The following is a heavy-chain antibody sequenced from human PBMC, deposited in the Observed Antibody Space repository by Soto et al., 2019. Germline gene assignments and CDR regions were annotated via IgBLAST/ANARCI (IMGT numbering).Heavy chain of an antibody. J-gene: IGHJ4*02. Sequence: QVHLVQSGPEVKKPGASVTVSCKASGYTFSSFSMHWVRQAPGQRFEWVGLINTENGNTRYSEKLQGRVTISRDTSTTKAYMELRSLRSEDSAVYYCARDSPYYDFWSGYYYFDYWGQGTLVSVSS. CDR1: GYTFSSFS. CDR3: ARDSPYYDFWSGYYYFDY. CDR2: INTENGNT. D-gene: IGHD3-3*01. V-gene: IGHV1-3*04.